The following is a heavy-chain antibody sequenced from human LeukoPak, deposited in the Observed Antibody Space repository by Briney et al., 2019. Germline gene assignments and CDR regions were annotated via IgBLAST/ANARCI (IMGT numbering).Heavy chain of an antibody. Sequence: ASVKVSCKASGYTFTGYYMHWVRQAPGQGLEWMGWISAYNGNTNYAQKLQGRVTMTTDTSTSTAYMELRSLRSDDTAVYYCARAPVEMATIDYYYYYYMDVWGKGTTVTVSS. CDR3: ARAPVEMATIDYYYYYYMDV. V-gene: IGHV1-18*04. CDR2: ISAYNGNT. D-gene: IGHD5-24*01. J-gene: IGHJ6*03. CDR1: GYTFTGYY.